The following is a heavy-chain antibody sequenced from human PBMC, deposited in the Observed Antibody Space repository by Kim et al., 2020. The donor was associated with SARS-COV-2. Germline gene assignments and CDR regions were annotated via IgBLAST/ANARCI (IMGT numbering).Heavy chain of an antibody. CDR2: ISYDGSNK. CDR3: ARATNSIAAAGP. J-gene: IGHJ5*02. D-gene: IGHD6-13*01. V-gene: IGHV3-30-3*01. Sequence: GGSLRLSCAASGFTFSSYAMHWVHQAPGKGLEWVAVISYDGSNKYYADSVKGRFTISRDNSKNTLYLQMNSLRAEDTAVYYCARATNSIAAAGPWGQGTL. CDR1: GFTFSSYA.